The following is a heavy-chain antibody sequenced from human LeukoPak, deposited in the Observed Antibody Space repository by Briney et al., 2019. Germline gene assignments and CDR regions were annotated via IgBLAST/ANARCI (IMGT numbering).Heavy chain of an antibody. J-gene: IGHJ4*02. CDR1: GYPFTNHA. Sequence: ASVKASCKASGYPFTNHARHWLPQAPGKRLEWMAWINAGNGNTRYSQKFQGRVTITRDTSASTAYMELSSLRSEDTAVFFFKQETAYEILTGYLDYWGQGTLVTVSS. CDR3: KQETAYEILTGYLDY. D-gene: IGHD3-9*01. CDR2: INAGNGNT. V-gene: IGHV1-3*01.